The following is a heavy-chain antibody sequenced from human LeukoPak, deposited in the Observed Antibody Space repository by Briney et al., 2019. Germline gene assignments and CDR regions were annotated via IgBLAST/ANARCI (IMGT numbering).Heavy chain of an antibody. V-gene: IGHV1-8*03. D-gene: IGHD2-2*01. J-gene: IGHJ6*03. CDR2: MNPNSGNT. CDR1: GYTFTSYD. CDR3: ARAQTYCSSTSCPYYMDV. Sequence: GASVKVSCKASGYTFTSYDINWVRQATGQGLEWMGWMNPNSGNTGYAQKFQGRVTITRNTSISTAYMELSSLRSEDTAVYYCARAQTYCSSTSCPYYMDVWGKGTTVTVSS.